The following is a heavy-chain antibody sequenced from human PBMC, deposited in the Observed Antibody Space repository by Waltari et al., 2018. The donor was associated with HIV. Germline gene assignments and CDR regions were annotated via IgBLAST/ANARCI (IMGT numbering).Heavy chain of an antibody. CDR1: GYNFATYW. CDR2: IYPGDSDT. J-gene: IGHJ4*02. D-gene: IGHD1-26*01. CDR3: ATQKGGGNYNYFDY. V-gene: IGHV5-51*01. Sequence: EVQLVQSGAEVKKPGESLQIYCKASGYNFATYWIGWVRQMPGKGLEWMGIIYPGDSDTRYSPSFQGQVTISADKSISTAYLQWNSLKASDTAMYYCATQKGGGNYNYFDYWGQGTLVTVSS.